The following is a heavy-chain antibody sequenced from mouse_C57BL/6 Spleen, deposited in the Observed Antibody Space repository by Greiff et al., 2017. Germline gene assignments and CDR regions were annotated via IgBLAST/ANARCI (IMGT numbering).Heavy chain of an antibody. CDR3: ARGVYGSSPWFAY. V-gene: IGHV1-7*01. J-gene: IGHJ3*01. CDR2: INPSSGYT. D-gene: IGHD1-1*01. Sequence: VKLMESGAELAKPGASVKLSCKASGYTFTSYWMHWVKQRPGQGLEWIGYINPSSGYTKYNQKFKDKATLTADKSSSTAYMQLSSLTYEDSAVYYCARGVYGSSPWFAYWGQGTLVTVSA. CDR1: GYTFTSYW.